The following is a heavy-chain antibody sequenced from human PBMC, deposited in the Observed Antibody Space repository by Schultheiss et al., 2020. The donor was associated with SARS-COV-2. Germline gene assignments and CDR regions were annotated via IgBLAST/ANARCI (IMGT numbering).Heavy chain of an antibody. V-gene: IGHV1-69*13. D-gene: IGHD2-21*01. CDR2: IIPIFGTA. CDR3: AGAVGAVAMRLDY. CDR1: GGTFSSYA. J-gene: IGHJ4*02. Sequence: SVKVSCKASGGTFSSYAISWVRQAPGQGLEWMGGIIPIFGTANYAQKFQGRVTITADESTSTAYMELSSLKFEDTAVYYCAGAVGAVAMRLDYWGQGTLVTVSS.